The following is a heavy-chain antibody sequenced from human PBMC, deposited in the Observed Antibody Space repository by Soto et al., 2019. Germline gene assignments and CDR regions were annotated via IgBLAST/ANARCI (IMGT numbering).Heavy chain of an antibody. Sequence: QVQLQESGPGLVKPSETLSLTCTVSGGSVSSGSYYWSWIRQPPGKALEWIGYIYYSGSTNYNPSLKSRVTISVDTSKNQFSLKLSSVTAADTAVYYCARGPAANDWFDPWGQGTLVTVSS. D-gene: IGHD2-2*01. CDR1: GGSVSSGSYY. CDR3: ARGPAANDWFDP. J-gene: IGHJ5*02. V-gene: IGHV4-61*01. CDR2: IYYSGST.